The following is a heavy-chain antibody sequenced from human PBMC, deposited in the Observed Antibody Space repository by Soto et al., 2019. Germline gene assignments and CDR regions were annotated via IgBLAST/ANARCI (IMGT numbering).Heavy chain of an antibody. CDR3: ASTDGGYGERQFDY. CDR1: GGSISGSSYY. V-gene: IGHV4-39*01. CDR2: IYYSGST. D-gene: IGHD5-12*01. Sequence: SETLSLTCTVSGGSISGSSYYWGWIRQPPGKGLEWIGSIYYSGSTYYNPSLKSRVTISVDTSKNQFSLKLSSVTAADTAVYYCASTDGGYGERQFDYWGQGTLVTVSS. J-gene: IGHJ4*02.